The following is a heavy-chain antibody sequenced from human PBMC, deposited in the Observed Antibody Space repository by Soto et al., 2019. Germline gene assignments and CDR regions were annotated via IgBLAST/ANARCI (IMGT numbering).Heavy chain of an antibody. J-gene: IGHJ6*02. CDR1: GGSISSGGYY. D-gene: IGHD3-3*01. V-gene: IGHV4-31*03. CDR2: IYYSGST. Sequence: PSEALSLTCTVSGGSISSGGYYWSWIRQHPGKGLEWIGYIYYSGSTYYNLSLKSRVTISVDTSKNQFSLKLSSVTAADTAVYYCARDRYDFWSGYLLEDYYYGMDVWGQGTTVTVSS. CDR3: ARDRYDFWSGYLLEDYYYGMDV.